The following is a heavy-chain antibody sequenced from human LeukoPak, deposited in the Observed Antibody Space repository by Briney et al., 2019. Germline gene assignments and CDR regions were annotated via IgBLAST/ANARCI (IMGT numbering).Heavy chain of an antibody. CDR1: GYSISSGYY. J-gene: IGHJ5*02. V-gene: IGHV4-38-2*02. CDR2: IYHSGST. Sequence: PSETLSLTCTVSGYSISSGYYWGWIRQPPGKGLEWTGSIYHSGSTYYNPSLKSRVTISVDTSKNQFSLKLSSVTAADTAVYYCARGGNSKNWFDPWGQGTLVTVPS. CDR3: ARGGNSKNWFDP. D-gene: IGHD1-1*01.